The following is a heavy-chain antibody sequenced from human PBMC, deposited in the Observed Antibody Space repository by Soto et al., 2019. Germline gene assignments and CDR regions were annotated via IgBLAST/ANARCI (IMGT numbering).Heavy chain of an antibody. Sequence: GGPLRLSCAVSGFTVSSYNMSWVRQPPGKGPEWVALFDNGGNTYYAESVKGRFTISRDSSENTLDLQLNSLRAEDTAVYYCVRDDVYCGGGRCYGVPMDVWGKGTTVTVSS. V-gene: IGHV3-66*01. CDR2: FDNGGNT. CDR1: GFTVSSYN. J-gene: IGHJ6*03. CDR3: VRDDVYCGGGRCYGVPMDV. D-gene: IGHD2-15*01.